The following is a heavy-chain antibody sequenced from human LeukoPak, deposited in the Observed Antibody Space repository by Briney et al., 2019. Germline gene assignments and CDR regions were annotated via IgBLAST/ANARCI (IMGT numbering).Heavy chain of an antibody. CDR2: IYHSGSA. Sequence: SETLSLTCGVSGGSISSNNWWSWVRQPPGQGLEWIGEIYHSGSANYNPSLKSRVTISVDKSKNQLSLKLISVTAADTAVYYCARDVGTALVTGDYWGQGTLVTVSS. D-gene: IGHD5-18*01. CDR3: ARDVGTALVTGDY. J-gene: IGHJ4*02. V-gene: IGHV4-4*02. CDR1: GGSISSNNW.